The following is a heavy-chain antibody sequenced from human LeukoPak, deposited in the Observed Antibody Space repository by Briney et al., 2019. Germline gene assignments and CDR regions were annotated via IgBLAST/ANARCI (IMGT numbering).Heavy chain of an antibody. CDR3: ARAYREYYYGSGIDY. V-gene: IGHV1-2*02. D-gene: IGHD3-10*01. J-gene: IGHJ4*02. CDR2: INPNSGGT. Sequence: PGGSLRLSCAASGFTFSSYGMHWVRQAPGQGLEWVGWINPNSGGTNYAQKFQGRVTMTRDTSISTAYMELSRLRSDDTAVYYCARAYREYYYGSGIDYWGQGTLVTVSS. CDR1: GFTFSSYG.